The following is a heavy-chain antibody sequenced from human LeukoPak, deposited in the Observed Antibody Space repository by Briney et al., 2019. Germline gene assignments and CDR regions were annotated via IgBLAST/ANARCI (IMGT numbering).Heavy chain of an antibody. CDR2: IYYSGST. CDR3: AREAPWTLPRGAFDI. D-gene: IGHD3-10*01. V-gene: IGHV4-39*07. Sequence: PSETLSLTCTVSGGSISSSSYYWGWIRQPPGKGLEWIGSIYYSGSTYYNPSLKSRVTISVDTSENQFSLKLSSVTAADTAVYYCAREAPWTLPRGAFDIWGQGTMVTVSS. J-gene: IGHJ3*02. CDR1: GGSISSSSYY.